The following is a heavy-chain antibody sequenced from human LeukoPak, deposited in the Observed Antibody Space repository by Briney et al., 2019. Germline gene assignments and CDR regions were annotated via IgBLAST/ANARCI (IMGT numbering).Heavy chain of an antibody. Sequence: ASVKVSCKASGYIFSNYAITWVRQAPGQGLEWLGWINAHNGHTNYGQKIQGRVTMTTDTSTSTAYMELRSLRSDDTAVYYCARESGGVPYFDYWGQGTLVTVSS. D-gene: IGHD3-10*01. CDR3: ARESGGVPYFDY. J-gene: IGHJ4*02. CDR2: INAHNGHT. V-gene: IGHV1-18*01. CDR1: GYIFSNYA.